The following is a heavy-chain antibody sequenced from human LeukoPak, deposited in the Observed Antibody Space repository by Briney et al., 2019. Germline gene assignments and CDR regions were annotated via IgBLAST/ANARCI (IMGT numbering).Heavy chain of an antibody. D-gene: IGHD6-19*01. Sequence: GGSLRLSRAASGSTFDDYGMNWVRQAPGKGLEWVSNINWNGGSTGYADSVKGRFTISRDNAKNSLYLQMSSLRAEDTALYYCAGDRIAVAGNDGFDIWGQGTMVTVSS. CDR1: GSTFDDYG. V-gene: IGHV3-20*04. CDR2: INWNGGST. J-gene: IGHJ3*02. CDR3: AGDRIAVAGNDGFDI.